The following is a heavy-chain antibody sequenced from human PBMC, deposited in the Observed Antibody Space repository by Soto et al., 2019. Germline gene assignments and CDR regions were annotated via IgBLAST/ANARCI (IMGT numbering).Heavy chain of an antibody. D-gene: IGHD1-26*01. CDR1: GGSISSYY. CDR2: IYYSGST. V-gene: IGHV4-59*01. Sequence: ETLSLTCTVSGGSISSYYLSWIRQPPGKGLEWIGYIYYSGSTNYNPSLKSRVTISLDTSKNQLSLRLTSVTAADTAVYYCARGTSSWSWIFDHWGQGILAT. CDR3: ARGTSSWSWIFDH. J-gene: IGHJ4*02.